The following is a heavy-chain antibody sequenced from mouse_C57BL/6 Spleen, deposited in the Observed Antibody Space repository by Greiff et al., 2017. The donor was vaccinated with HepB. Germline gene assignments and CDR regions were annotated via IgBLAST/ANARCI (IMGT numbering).Heavy chain of an antibody. Sequence: QVQLQQPGAELVKPGASVKMSCKASGYTFTSYWITWVKQRPGQGLEWIGDIYHGSGSTNYNEKFKSKATLTVDTSSSTAYMQLSSLTSEDSAVYYCARNYYGSSSPWFAYWGQGTLVTVSA. CDR1: GYTFTSYW. V-gene: IGHV1-55*01. CDR3: ARNYYGSSSPWFAY. D-gene: IGHD1-1*01. CDR2: IYHGSGST. J-gene: IGHJ3*01.